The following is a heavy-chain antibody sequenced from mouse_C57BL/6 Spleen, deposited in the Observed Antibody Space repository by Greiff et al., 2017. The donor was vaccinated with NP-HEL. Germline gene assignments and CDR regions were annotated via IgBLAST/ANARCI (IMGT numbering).Heavy chain of an antibody. V-gene: IGHV1-18*01. Sequence: EVKLQESGPELVKPGASVKIPCKASGYTFTDYNMDWVKQSHGKSLEWIGDINPNNGGTIYNQKFKGKATLTVDKSSSTAYMELRSLTSEDTAVYYCAIGITTVVAPYAMDYWGQGTSVTVSS. D-gene: IGHD1-1*01. CDR2: INPNNGGT. CDR1: GYTFTDYN. J-gene: IGHJ4*01. CDR3: AIGITTVVAPYAMDY.